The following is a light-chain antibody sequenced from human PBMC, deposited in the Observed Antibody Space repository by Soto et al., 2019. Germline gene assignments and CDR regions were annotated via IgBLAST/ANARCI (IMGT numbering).Light chain of an antibody. CDR2: GVS. CDR1: ATDIDAYNY. J-gene: IGLJ1*01. V-gene: IGLV2-14*01. CDR3: CSYARGSTYV. Sequence: QSALSQPASVSGSPGQSITISCTGTATDIDAYNYVSWYLQYPGKAPKLLIYGVSNRPSGASDRFSGSKSDNTASLTISGLQAEDEGDYYCCSYARGSTYVFGTGTKGTVL.